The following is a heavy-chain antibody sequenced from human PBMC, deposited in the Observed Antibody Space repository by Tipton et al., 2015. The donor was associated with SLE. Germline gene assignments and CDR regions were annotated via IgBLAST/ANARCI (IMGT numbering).Heavy chain of an antibody. V-gene: IGHV4-34*01. CDR2: INHSGST. Sequence: LRLSCAVYGGSFSGYYWSWIRQSPGKGLEWIGEINHSGSTNYNPSLKSRVTISVDTSKNQFSLELSSVTAADTAVYYCARGGYYFDISGQFDYWGQETLVTVSS. CDR1: GGSFSGYY. CDR3: ARGGYYFDISGQFDY. J-gene: IGHJ4*02. D-gene: IGHD3-22*01.